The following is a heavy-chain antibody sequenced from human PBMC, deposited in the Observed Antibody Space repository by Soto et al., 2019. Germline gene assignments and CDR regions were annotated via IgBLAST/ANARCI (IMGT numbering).Heavy chain of an antibody. CDR3: ARDLYGSGSYYYYYYGMDV. D-gene: IGHD3-10*01. CDR1: GFTFSDYY. J-gene: IGHJ6*02. Sequence: VGSLRLSCAASGFTFSDYYMSWIRQAPGKGLEWVSYISSSSSYTNYADSVKGRFTISRDNAKNSLYLQMNSLRAEDTAVYYCARDLYGSGSYYYYYYGMDVWGQGTTVTVSS. V-gene: IGHV3-11*06. CDR2: ISSSSSYT.